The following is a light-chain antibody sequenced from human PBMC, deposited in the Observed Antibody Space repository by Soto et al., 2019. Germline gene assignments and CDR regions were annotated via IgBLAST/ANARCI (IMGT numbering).Light chain of an antibody. Sequence: DIQMTQSPSTLSASVGDRVTITCRASQNINIWLAWYQQKPGKAPKLLIYKASSLEGGVPPRFSGSGSGTAFSLTISSLQPDDLATYYCQQYKAYSYTFGQGTKVEIK. J-gene: IGKJ2*01. CDR1: QNINIW. CDR3: QQYKAYSYT. CDR2: KAS. V-gene: IGKV1-5*03.